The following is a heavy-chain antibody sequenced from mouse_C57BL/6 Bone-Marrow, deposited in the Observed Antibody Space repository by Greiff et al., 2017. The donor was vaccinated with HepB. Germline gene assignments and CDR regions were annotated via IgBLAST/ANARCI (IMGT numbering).Heavy chain of an antibody. J-gene: IGHJ4*01. CDR3: ARLGIYDYDYYAMDY. V-gene: IGHV5-17*01. D-gene: IGHD2-4*01. CDR1: GFTFSDYG. Sequence: EVKLVESGGGLVKPGGSLKLSCAASGFTFSDYGMHWVRQAPEKGLEWVAYISSGSSTIYYADTVKGRFTSSRDNAKNTLFLQMTSLRSEDTAMYYCARLGIYDYDYYAMDYWGQGTSVTVSS. CDR2: ISSGSSTI.